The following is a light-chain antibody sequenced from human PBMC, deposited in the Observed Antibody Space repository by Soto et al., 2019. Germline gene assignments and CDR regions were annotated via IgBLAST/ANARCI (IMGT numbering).Light chain of an antibody. CDR2: GAS. Sequence: ILMTQSPATLSVSPGETATLSCRASQSVSTKLAWYQQKPGQAPRLLINGASTRATGVPARFSGWGSGTEFTLTISSLQSEDFGVYYCQQHNTSPWLFGQGTKVDIK. J-gene: IGKJ1*01. CDR3: QQHNTSPWL. V-gene: IGKV3-15*01. CDR1: QSVSTK.